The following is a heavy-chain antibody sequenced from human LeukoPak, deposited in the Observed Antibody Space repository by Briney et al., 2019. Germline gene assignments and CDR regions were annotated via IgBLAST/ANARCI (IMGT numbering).Heavy chain of an antibody. D-gene: IGHD5-24*01. J-gene: IGHJ4*02. V-gene: IGHV3-7*01. CDR3: ARGRWSDY. CDR1: GFTFSAYW. CDR2: IKEDGTEK. Sequence: GGSLRLSCAASGFTFSAYWMTWVRQAPGKGLEWVANIKEDGTEKNYVDPVKGRFTISRDNVKKSLYLEMNSLRVEDTAVYYCARGRWSDYWGQGTQVTVSS.